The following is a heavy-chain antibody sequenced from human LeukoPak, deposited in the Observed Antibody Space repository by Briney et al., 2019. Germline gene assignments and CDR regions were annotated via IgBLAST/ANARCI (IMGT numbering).Heavy chain of an antibody. V-gene: IGHV4-59*01. J-gene: IGHJ2*01. Sequence: SETLSLTCTVSGGSISSYYWSWIRQPPGKGLEWIGYIYYSGSTNYNPSLKSRVTISVDTSKNQFSLKLSSVTAADTVVYYCARMVPDASGYDLWYFDLWGRGTLVTVSS. D-gene: IGHD5-12*01. CDR1: GGSISSYY. CDR2: IYYSGST. CDR3: ARMVPDASGYDLWYFDL.